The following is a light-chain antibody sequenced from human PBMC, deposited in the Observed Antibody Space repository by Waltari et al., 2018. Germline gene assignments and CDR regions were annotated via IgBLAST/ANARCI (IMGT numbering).Light chain of an antibody. V-gene: IGLV4-69*01. CDR2: VTRYGSH. Sequence: LALTQSPPASASLGASVKLTCTPSSGHGSTVIAWPQQQPGKGPRYLMKVTRYGSHRKGDDIPGRYSSSNSGTEYYLTISSLQSEDEADYYCQTGGHGTWVFGGGTKLTVL. CDR3: QTGGHGTWV. J-gene: IGLJ3*02. CDR1: SGHGSTV.